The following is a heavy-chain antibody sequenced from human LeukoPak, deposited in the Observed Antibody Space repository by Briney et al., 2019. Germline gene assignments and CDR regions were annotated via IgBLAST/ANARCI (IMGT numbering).Heavy chain of an antibody. V-gene: IGHV4-34*01. Sequence: TSETLSLTCAVYGGSFSGYYWSWIRQPPGKGLEWIGQITHSGSTNYNPSLKSRVTISVDTSKNQFSPKLNSVTAADTAVYYCARGQGGISAAGHYFDYWGQGTLVTVSS. CDR2: ITHSGST. CDR1: GGSFSGYY. CDR3: ARGQGGISAAGHYFDY. D-gene: IGHD6-13*01. J-gene: IGHJ4*02.